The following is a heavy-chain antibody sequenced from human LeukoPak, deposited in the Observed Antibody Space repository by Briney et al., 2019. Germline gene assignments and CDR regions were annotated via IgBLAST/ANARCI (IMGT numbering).Heavy chain of an antibody. CDR2: LYSGGDT. D-gene: IGHD3-10*01. Sequence: GGSLRLSCVASGFIVSSDYMSWVRQAPGKGLEWVSVLYSGGDTYYPDSVKGRFTISRDNAKNSLYLQMNSLRAEDTAVYYCARGLGYYFDYWGQGTLVTVSS. J-gene: IGHJ4*02. CDR1: GFIVSSDY. CDR3: ARGLGYYFDY. V-gene: IGHV3-53*01.